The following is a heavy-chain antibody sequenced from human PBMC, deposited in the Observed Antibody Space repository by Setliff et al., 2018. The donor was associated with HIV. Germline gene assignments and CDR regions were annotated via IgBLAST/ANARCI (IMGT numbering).Heavy chain of an antibody. J-gene: IGHJ4*02. D-gene: IGHD2-8*02. Sequence: PSETLSLTCTFSGGSISNYYWSWIRQPPGKELEWIGFIYYTGSTNYNPSLKSRVTMSVETSKNHFSLRLNSVTAADTAVYYCARDRSYPFPYWDYWGQGTLVTAPQ. V-gene: IGHV4-59*01. CDR3: ARDRSYPFPYWDY. CDR2: IYYTGST. CDR1: GGSISNYY.